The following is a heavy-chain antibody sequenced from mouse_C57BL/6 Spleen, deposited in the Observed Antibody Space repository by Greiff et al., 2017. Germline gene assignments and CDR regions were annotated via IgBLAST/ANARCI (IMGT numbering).Heavy chain of an antibody. Sequence: QVQLQQSGPELVKPGASVKISCKASGYAFSSSWMNWVKQRPGQGLEWIGRIYPGDGDTNYNGKFKGKATLTADKSSSTAYMQLSSLTSEDSAVYFCARSEDGTLFAYWGQGTLVTVSA. CDR2: IYPGDGDT. V-gene: IGHV1-82*01. CDR3: ARSEDGTLFAY. J-gene: IGHJ3*01. D-gene: IGHD3-3*01. CDR1: GYAFSSSW.